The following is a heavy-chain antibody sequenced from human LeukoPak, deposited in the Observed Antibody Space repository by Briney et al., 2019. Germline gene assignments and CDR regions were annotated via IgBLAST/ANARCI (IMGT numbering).Heavy chain of an antibody. CDR1: GGSISSYY. CDR3: ARLRITGTYFDY. V-gene: IGHV4-59*01. Sequence: ETLSLTCTVPGGSISSYYWSWIRQPPGKGLEWIGYIYYSGSTNYNPSLKSRVTISVDTSKNQFSLKLSSVTAADTAVYYCARLRITGTYFDYWGQGTLVTVSS. J-gene: IGHJ4*02. CDR2: IYYSGST. D-gene: IGHD1-20*01.